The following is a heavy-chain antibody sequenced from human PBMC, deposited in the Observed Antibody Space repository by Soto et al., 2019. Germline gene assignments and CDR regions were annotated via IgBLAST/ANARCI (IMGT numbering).Heavy chain of an antibody. D-gene: IGHD2-15*01. V-gene: IGHV3-23*01. CDR2: IRSSGDTA. CDR1: GFTFSNYG. Sequence: GGSLRLSCATSGFTFSNYGMSWVRQAPGKGLDWVSGIRSSGDTAYYADSVKGRFTISRDNSKNTLYLQMNSLRAEDTAVYYCAKLTPSVVVGAALPLWWGQGALVTVSS. J-gene: IGHJ4*02. CDR3: AKLTPSVVVGAALPLW.